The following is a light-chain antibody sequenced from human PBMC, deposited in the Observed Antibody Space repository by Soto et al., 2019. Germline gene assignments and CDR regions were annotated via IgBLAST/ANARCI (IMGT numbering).Light chain of an antibody. CDR2: GAS. CDR1: QSVSSN. V-gene: IGKV3-15*01. J-gene: IGKJ4*01. Sequence: EIVMTQSPVTLSVSPGERATLSCRAGQSVSSNLAWYQQKPGQAPRLLIYGASTRATGIPARFTGSGSGTEFTLTISSLEPEDFAIYYCHQRYMWPLPFGGGTKVDIK. CDR3: HQRYMWPLP.